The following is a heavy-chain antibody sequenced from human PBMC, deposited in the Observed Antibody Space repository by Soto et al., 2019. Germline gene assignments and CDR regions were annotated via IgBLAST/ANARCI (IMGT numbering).Heavy chain of an antibody. CDR1: GFTFSNYA. Sequence: GGSLRLSCAASGFTFSNYAMTWVRQAPGKGLEWVSGLNGSGGSTSSADSVKGRFTISRDNSKNTVYLQTNDLRVEDAAEYFCAKDSWAIFGVPAGEYYAMDVWGQGTTVTVSS. J-gene: IGHJ6*02. D-gene: IGHD3-3*01. CDR3: AKDSWAIFGVPAGEYYAMDV. CDR2: LNGSGGST. V-gene: IGHV3-23*01.